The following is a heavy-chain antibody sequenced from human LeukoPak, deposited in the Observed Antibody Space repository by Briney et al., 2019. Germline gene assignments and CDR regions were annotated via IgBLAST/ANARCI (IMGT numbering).Heavy chain of an antibody. V-gene: IGHV3-30*18. D-gene: IGHD4-23*01. CDR3: AKSYGGHDAFDI. CDR1: GFTFSGYG. CDR2: ISYDGSNK. J-gene: IGHJ3*02. Sequence: GGSLRLSCAASGFTFSGYGMHWVRQAPGKGLEWVAVISYDGSNKYYADSVKGRFTISRDNFKNTLYLQMNSLRAEDTAVYYCAKSYGGHDAFDIWGQGTMVTVSS.